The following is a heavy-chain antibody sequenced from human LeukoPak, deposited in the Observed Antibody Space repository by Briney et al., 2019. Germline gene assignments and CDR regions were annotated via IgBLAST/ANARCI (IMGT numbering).Heavy chain of an antibody. CDR3: AELGITMIGGV. Sequence: GGSLRLSCAASGFSFSSYEMNWVRQAPGKGLEWISYISASGTHTHYADSVKGRFTISRDNAKNSLYLQMNSPRAEDTAVYYCAELGITMIGGVWGKGTTVTISS. V-gene: IGHV3-48*03. J-gene: IGHJ6*04. CDR2: ISASGTHT. CDR1: GFSFSSYE. D-gene: IGHD3-10*02.